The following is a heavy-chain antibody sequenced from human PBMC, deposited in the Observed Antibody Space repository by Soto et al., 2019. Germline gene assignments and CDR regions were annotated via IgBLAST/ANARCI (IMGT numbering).Heavy chain of an antibody. CDR2: ISRSGSTT. V-gene: IGHV3-11*01. Sequence: VGSLRLSCAASGFTFSDYYMSWLRQAPGKGLEWVSYISRSGSTTYYADSVKGRFTISRDNAKNSLYLQMNSLRAEDTAVYYCARGGPQRITMVRAILYPFDFWGQGTLVTVSS. CDR3: ARGGPQRITMVRAILYPFDF. D-gene: IGHD3-10*01. CDR1: GFTFSDYY. J-gene: IGHJ4*02.